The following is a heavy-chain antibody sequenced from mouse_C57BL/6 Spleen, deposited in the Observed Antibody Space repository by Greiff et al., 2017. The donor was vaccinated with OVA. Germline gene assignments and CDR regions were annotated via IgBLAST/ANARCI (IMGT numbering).Heavy chain of an antibody. D-gene: IGHD1-1*01. CDR1: GYTFTSYW. Sequence: QVQLQQPGAELVRPGSSVKLSCKASGYTFTSYWMHWVKQRPIQGLEWIGNIDPSDSETHYNQKFKDKATLTADKSSSTAYMQLSSLTSEDSAVYYGARGPHYGSSVYYFDYWGQGTTLTVSS. CDR2: IDPSDSET. V-gene: IGHV1-52*01. J-gene: IGHJ2*01. CDR3: ARGPHYGSSVYYFDY.